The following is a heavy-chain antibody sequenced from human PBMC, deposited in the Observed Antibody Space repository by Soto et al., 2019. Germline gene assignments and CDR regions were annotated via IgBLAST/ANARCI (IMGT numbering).Heavy chain of an antibody. CDR1: GFTFSSYG. Sequence: GGSLRLSCAASGFTFSSYGMHWVRQAPGKGLEWVAVISYDGRNKYYADAVKGRFTISRDNSKNTLYLQMSSLRADDTAVYYCVKDGSSGWPYFYDMDVWGQGTTVTVSS. J-gene: IGHJ6*02. CDR3: VKDGSSGWPYFYDMDV. V-gene: IGHV3-30*18. D-gene: IGHD6-19*01. CDR2: ISYDGRNK.